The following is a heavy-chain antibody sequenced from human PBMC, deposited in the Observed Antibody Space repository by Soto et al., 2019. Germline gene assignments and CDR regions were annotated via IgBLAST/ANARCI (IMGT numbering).Heavy chain of an antibody. V-gene: IGHV3-15*01. CDR2: IKSKTDGGTT. J-gene: IGHJ4*02. CDR3: TTDRYVVVPAASYDY. D-gene: IGHD2-2*01. Sequence: EVQLVESGGGLVKPGGSLRLSCAASGFTFSNAWMSWVRQAPGKGLEWVGRIKSKTDGGTTDYAAPVKGRFTISRDDSKNTLYLQMNSLKTEDTAVYYCTTDRYVVVPAASYDYWGQGTLVTVSS. CDR1: GFTFSNAW.